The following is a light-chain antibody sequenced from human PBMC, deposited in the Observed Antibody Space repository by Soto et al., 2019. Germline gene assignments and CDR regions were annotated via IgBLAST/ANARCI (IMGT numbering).Light chain of an antibody. V-gene: IGKV3-15*01. CDR3: QQYHDWPPWT. CDR2: GAS. J-gene: IGKJ1*01. Sequence: EIVMTQSPATLSVSPGERATLSCGASQSVSSNLAWYQQKPGQAPRLLIYGASTRATGIPTRFSGRGSGTEFTLTISRLQSDDFALYFCQQYHDWPPWTFGQRTKVDIK. CDR1: QSVSSN.